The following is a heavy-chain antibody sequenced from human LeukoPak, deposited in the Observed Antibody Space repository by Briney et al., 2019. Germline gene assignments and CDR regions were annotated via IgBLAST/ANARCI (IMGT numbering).Heavy chain of an antibody. Sequence: SETLSLTCAVYGGSFSGYYWSWIRQPPGKGLEWIGEINHSGSTNYNPSLKSRVTISVDMSKNQFSLKLSSVTAADTAVYYCARGRHPAYSYGYVYWGQGTLVTVSS. D-gene: IGHD5-18*01. J-gene: IGHJ4*02. CDR1: GGSFSGYY. CDR2: INHSGST. V-gene: IGHV4-34*01. CDR3: ARGRHPAYSYGYVY.